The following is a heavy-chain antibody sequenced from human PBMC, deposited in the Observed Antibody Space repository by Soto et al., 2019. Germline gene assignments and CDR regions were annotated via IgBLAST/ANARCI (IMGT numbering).Heavy chain of an antibody. CDR3: ASPRMEATLGDYFDY. D-gene: IGHD5-12*01. V-gene: IGHV4-39*01. J-gene: IGHJ4*02. Sequence: QLQLQESGPGLVKPSETLSLTCTVSGGSISSSSYYWGWIRQPPGKGLEWIGSIYYSGSTYYNPSLKSRVTISVDTSKNQFSLKLSSVTAADTAVYDCASPRMEATLGDYFDYWGQGTLVTVSS. CDR2: IYYSGST. CDR1: GGSISSSSYY.